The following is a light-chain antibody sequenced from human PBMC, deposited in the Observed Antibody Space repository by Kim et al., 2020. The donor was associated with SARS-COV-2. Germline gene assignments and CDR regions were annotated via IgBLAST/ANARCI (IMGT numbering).Light chain of an antibody. Sequence: SPGERATLPCRASQSVTNSLARDQQRPGQAPRLLIYGASTRATGIPARFSGSGSGTEFSLTISSLQSEEFAIYYCQQYDNWPQTFGQGTKVEI. CDR2: GAS. CDR1: QSVTNS. V-gene: IGKV3-15*01. CDR3: QQYDNWPQT. J-gene: IGKJ1*01.